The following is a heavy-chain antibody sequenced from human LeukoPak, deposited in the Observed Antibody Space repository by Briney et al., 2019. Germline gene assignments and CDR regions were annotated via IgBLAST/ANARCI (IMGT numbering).Heavy chain of an antibody. Sequence: GESLRLSCAASGFTFSSYSMNWVRQAPGKGLEWVSSISSSGRSIYYADSLKGRFTVSRDNARNSVYLQMNSLRAEDTALYFCARDVGRDTSCYDYWGQGTLVTVSS. CDR2: ISSSGRSI. J-gene: IGHJ4*02. CDR1: GFTFSSYS. D-gene: IGHD2-2*01. CDR3: ARDVGRDTSCYDY. V-gene: IGHV3-21*06.